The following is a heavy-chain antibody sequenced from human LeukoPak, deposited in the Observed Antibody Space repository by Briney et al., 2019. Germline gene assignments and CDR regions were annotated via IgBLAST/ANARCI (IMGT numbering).Heavy chain of an antibody. V-gene: IGHV3-73*01. Sequence: PGGSLRLSCAASGFTFSGSAMHWVRQASGKGLEWVGRIRSKANSYATAYAASVKGRFTISRDDSKNTAYLQMNSLRAEDTAVYYCAKLSRSSGNYLPSHWYFDLWGRGTLVTVSS. CDR1: GFTFSGSA. CDR3: AKLSRSSGNYLPSHWYFDL. D-gene: IGHD1-26*01. J-gene: IGHJ2*01. CDR2: IRSKANSYAT.